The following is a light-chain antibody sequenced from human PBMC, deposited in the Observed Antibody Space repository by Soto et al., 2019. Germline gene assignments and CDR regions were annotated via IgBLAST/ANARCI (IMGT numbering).Light chain of an antibody. V-gene: IGKV3D-20*02. CDR2: GAS. CDR3: QQRSNWPT. CDR1: LSVSGNF. Sequence: PGERATLSCRASLSVSGNFLAWYQQKPGQAPRLLIYGASSRATGIPARFSGSGSGTDFTLTIRSLEPEEFAVYYCQQRSNWPTFGQVTRLEIK. J-gene: IGKJ5*01.